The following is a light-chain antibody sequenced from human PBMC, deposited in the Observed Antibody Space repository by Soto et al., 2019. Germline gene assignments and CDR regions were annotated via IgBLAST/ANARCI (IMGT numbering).Light chain of an antibody. CDR3: QQSYRTPPVT. V-gene: IGKV1-39*01. J-gene: IGKJ4*01. Sequence: DIQMTQSPSSLSASVGDRVTITCRASQSISSYLNWYQQKPGKAPKLLIYAASSLQSGVPSRFSGSGSGTDFTLTISSLQPEDFATYCCQQSYRTPPVTFGGGTKVEI. CDR2: AAS. CDR1: QSISSY.